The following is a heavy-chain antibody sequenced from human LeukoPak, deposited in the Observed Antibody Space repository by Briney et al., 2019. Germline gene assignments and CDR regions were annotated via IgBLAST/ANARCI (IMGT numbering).Heavy chain of an antibody. CDR1: GFPLGSYA. D-gene: IGHD1-1*01. CDR3: AKVDYWSPENYLDS. J-gene: IGHJ4*02. CDR2: ITGGADT. V-gene: IGHV3-23*01. Sequence: GGSLRLSCAASGFPLGSYAMTWVRQAPGKGLESVSMITGGADTYYADSVKGRFTISRDNSQNTVHLQMDNLRADDTAVYYCAKVDYWSPENYLDSWGQGTLVTVSS.